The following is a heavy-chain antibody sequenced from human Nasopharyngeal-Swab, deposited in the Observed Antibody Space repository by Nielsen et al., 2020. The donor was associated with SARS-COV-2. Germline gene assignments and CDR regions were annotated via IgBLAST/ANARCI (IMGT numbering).Heavy chain of an antibody. Sequence: LTRAASGLTFSDYYLYWIRQAPGKGLEWVSYRSSSSSYTNYADSVKGRFTVSRDNAKNSLYLQMNSLRAEDTAVYYCARDQGITIFGVGYGMDVWGQGTTVTVSS. CDR2: RSSSSSYT. CDR3: ARDQGITIFGVGYGMDV. J-gene: IGHJ6*02. D-gene: IGHD3-3*01. CDR1: GLTFSDYY. V-gene: IGHV3-11*06.